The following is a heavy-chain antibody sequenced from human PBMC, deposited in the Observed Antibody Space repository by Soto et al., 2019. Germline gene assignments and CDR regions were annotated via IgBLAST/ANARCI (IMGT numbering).Heavy chain of an antibody. CDR2: IYYSGST. Sequence: SETLSLTCTVSGGSISSYYWSWIRQPPGKGLEWIGYIYYSGSTNYNPSLKSRVTISIDTSKNQFSLKLSSVTAADTAVYYCARDSQTYYDFWSGSGGGNWFDPWGQGTLVT. CDR3: ARDSQTYYDFWSGSGGGNWFDP. V-gene: IGHV4-59*01. D-gene: IGHD3-3*01. CDR1: GGSISSYY. J-gene: IGHJ5*02.